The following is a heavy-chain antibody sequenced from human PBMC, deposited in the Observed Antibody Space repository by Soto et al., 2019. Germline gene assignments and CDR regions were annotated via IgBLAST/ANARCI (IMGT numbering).Heavy chain of an antibody. D-gene: IGHD2-21*01. Sequence: QLQLQESGPGLVKPSETLSLTCTVSGGSISSSSYYWGWIRQPPGKGLEWIGSIYYSGSTYYNPSLKSRVPISVDTSKNQFSLKLRSVTAAATAVYYCARTKSTWRIIDYWGQGTLVTVSS. J-gene: IGHJ4*02. CDR3: ARTKSTWRIIDY. V-gene: IGHV4-39*01. CDR1: GGSISSSSYY. CDR2: IYYSGST.